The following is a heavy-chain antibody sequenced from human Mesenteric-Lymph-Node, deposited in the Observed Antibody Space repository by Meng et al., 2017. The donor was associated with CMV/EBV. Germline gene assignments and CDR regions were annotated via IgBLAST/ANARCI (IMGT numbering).Heavy chain of an antibody. V-gene: IGHV3-11*06. CDR1: GFTFSDYY. CDR3: ARASGRDDSFDV. Sequence: GESLKISCAAFGFTFSDYYMTWIRQAPGKGLEWVSAISFTSSFIYYADSLKGRITISRDNDKNSVYLQMDSLRAEDTAVYYCARASGRDDSFDVWGQGTMVTVSS. D-gene: IGHD2-21*02. CDR2: ISFTSSFI. J-gene: IGHJ3*01.